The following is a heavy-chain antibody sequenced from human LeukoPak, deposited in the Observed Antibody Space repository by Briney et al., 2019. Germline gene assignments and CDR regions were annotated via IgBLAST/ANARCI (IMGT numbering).Heavy chain of an antibody. CDR3: ARDSISPGRNRFDP. CDR1: GYSINSGHY. V-gene: IGHV4-38-2*02. D-gene: IGHD1-26*01. CDR2: IYHSGST. J-gene: IGHJ5*02. Sequence: PSETLSLTCAVSGYSINSGHYWGWIRQPPGKGLEWIGSIYHSGSTFYNPSLKSRVAISLDTSKNQFSLELSPVTAADTAVYYCARDSISPGRNRFDPWGQGTLVSVSS.